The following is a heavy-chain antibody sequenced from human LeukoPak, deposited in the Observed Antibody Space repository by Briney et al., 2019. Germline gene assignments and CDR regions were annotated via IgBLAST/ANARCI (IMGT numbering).Heavy chain of an antibody. D-gene: IGHD3-10*01. V-gene: IGHV5-51*01. CDR3: ARRYTMVRGAKWFDY. J-gene: IGHJ4*02. Sequence: GESLKISCKGSGYSFTSYWIGWVRQMPGKGLEWMGIIYPGDSDTRYSPSFQGQVTISADKSISTAYLQWSSLKASDTAMYYCARRYTMVRGAKWFDYWGQGSLVTVSS. CDR2: IYPGDSDT. CDR1: GYSFTSYW.